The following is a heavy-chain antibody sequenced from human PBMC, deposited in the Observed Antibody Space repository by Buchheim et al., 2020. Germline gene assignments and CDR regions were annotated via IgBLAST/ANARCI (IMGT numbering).Heavy chain of an antibody. CDR1: GGSISSYY. CDR2: IYYSGST. D-gene: IGHD5-24*01. Sequence: QVQLQESGPGLVKPSETLSLTCTVSGGSISSYYWSWIRQPPGKGLEWIGYIYYSGSTNYNPSLKSRVTISVDTSKNQFSLKLSSVTAADTAVYYCARADGYISGYYFDYWGQGTL. CDR3: ARADGYISGYYFDY. V-gene: IGHV4-59*08. J-gene: IGHJ4*02.